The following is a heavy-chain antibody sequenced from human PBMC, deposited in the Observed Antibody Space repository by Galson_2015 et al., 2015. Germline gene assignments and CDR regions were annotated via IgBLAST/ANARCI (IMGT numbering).Heavy chain of an antibody. CDR3: ARMVYYGSGSPGGMDV. CDR2: IDWDDDK. J-gene: IGHJ6*02. D-gene: IGHD3-10*01. Sequence: PALVKPTQTLTLTCTFSGFSLSTSGMRVSWIRQPPGKALEWLARIDWDDDKFYSTSLKTRLTISKDTSKNQVVLTMTNMDPVDTATYYCARMVYYGSGSPGGMDVWGQGTTVTVSS. CDR1: GFSLSTSGMR. V-gene: IGHV2-70*04.